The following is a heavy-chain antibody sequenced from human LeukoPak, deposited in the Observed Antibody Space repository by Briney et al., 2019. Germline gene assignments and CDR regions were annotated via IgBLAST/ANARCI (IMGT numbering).Heavy chain of an antibody. Sequence: SETLSLTCAVYGGSFSAFHWNWIRQSPAKGLEWLGEMKQSGTPRYNPSLQSRVTISVDKSKNQFSLHVRSVTAADTAVYYCASRPFLYGFRTYFDNWAQGTLVTVSS. CDR1: GGSFSAFH. V-gene: IGHV4-34*01. J-gene: IGHJ4*02. D-gene: IGHD3-10*01. CDR2: MKQSGTP. CDR3: ASRPFLYGFRTYFDN.